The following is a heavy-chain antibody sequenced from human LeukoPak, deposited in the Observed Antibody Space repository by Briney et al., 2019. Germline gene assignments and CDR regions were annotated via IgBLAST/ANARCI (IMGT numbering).Heavy chain of an antibody. CDR1: GFTFSDYW. CDR2: INTDGSIT. V-gene: IGHV3-74*01. CDR3: ARDRGPRTGFMVREAYDY. Sequence: GGSLRLSCAASGFTFSDYWIHWVRQAPGKGLVWVSRINTDGSITNYSDSVKGRFSISRDNAKNTLYLQMSSLRAEDTAVYYCARDRGPRTGFMVREAYDYWGQGTLVTVSS. D-gene: IGHD3-10*01. J-gene: IGHJ4*02.